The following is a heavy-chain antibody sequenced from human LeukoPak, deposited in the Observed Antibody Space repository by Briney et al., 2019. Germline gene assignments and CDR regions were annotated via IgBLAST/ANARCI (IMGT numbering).Heavy chain of an antibody. CDR2: IYYSGST. J-gene: IGHJ6*02. CDR3: ARVYDSSGYYGYYYYGMDV. D-gene: IGHD3-22*01. Sequence: SETLSLTCTVSGGSISSYYWSWIRQPPGQGLEWIGYIYYSGSTNYNPSLKNRVTISVDPSKNQFSLKLSSVTAADTAVYYCARVYDSSGYYGYYYYGMDVWGQGTTVTVSS. V-gene: IGHV4-59*12. CDR1: GGSISSYY.